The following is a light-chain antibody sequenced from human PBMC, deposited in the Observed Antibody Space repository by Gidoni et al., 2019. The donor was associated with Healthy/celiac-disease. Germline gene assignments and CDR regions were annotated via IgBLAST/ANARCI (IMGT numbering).Light chain of an antibody. J-gene: IGKJ3*01. CDR3: QQSYSTLPWT. CDR2: AAS. V-gene: IGKV1-39*01. Sequence: DVQMTQSPSSLSASVGDRVTITCRASQSISSYLNWYQQKPGKAPKLLIYAASSLQSGVPSRFSGSGSGTDLTLTISSLQPEDFATYYCQQSYSTLPWTFGPGTKVDIK. CDR1: QSISSY.